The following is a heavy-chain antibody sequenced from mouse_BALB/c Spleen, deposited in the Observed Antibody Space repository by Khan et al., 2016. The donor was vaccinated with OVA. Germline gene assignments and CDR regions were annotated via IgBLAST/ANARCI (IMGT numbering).Heavy chain of an antibody. CDR2: IGPGSSNA. J-gene: IGHJ4*01. Sequence: DLVKPGASVKLSCKASGYTFTSYWINWIKQRPGQGLEWIGRIGPGSSNAYYNDMFTGKATLTVDTSSNTAYIQLSSLSSEDSAVYSCARENYYGRGCYAMDYWGQGASVTVSA. CDR3: ARENYYGRGCYAMDY. V-gene: IGHV1S41*01. CDR1: GYTFTSYW. D-gene: IGHD1-1*01.